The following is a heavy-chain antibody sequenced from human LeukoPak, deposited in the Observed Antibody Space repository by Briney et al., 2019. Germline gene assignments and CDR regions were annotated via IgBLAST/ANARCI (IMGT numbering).Heavy chain of an antibody. J-gene: IGHJ6*03. CDR3: ANEGQGYYMDV. CDR1: GFTFDDYA. CDR2: ISWDGCST. Sequence: GGSLRLSCAASGFTFDDYAMHWVRQAPGKGLEWVSLISWDGCSTYYADSVKGRFTISRDNSKNSLYLQMNSLRAEDTALYYCANEGQGYYMDVWGKGTTVTVSS. V-gene: IGHV3-43D*03.